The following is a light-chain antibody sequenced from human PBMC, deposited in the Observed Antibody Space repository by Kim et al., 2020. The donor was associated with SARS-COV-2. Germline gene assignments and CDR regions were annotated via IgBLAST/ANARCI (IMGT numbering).Light chain of an antibody. J-gene: IGLJ1*01. V-gene: IGLV3-1*01. Sequence: VSPGQTARFTCAGVESGDKYTCWYQQKPGQAPVLVIYQDDKRPSGIPERFSGSNSGNAATLTISGTQAMDEADYYCQAWDSSTVVFGTGTKVTVL. CDR2: QDD. CDR1: ESGDKY. CDR3: QAWDSSTVV.